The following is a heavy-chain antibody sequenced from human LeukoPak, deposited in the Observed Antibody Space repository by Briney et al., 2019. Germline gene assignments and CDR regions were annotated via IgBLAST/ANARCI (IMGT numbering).Heavy chain of an antibody. CDR1: GYTFTGYY. CDR2: INPNSGDT. J-gene: IGHJ4*02. D-gene: IGHD3-16*01. CDR3: ATQRGSYRWGIDFDY. V-gene: IGHV1-2*02. Sequence: GASVKVSCKASGYTFTGYYMHWVRQAPGQGLEWMGWINPNSGDTKYAQKFQGRVTMTRDTSISTAYMELSRLRSDDTAVYYCATQRGSYRWGIDFDYWGQGTLVTVSS.